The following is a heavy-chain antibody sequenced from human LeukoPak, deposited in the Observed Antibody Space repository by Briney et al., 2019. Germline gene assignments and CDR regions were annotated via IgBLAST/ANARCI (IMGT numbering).Heavy chain of an antibody. Sequence: GGSLRLSCAAPGFTFTSYSMNWVRQAPGKGLEWVSSISRSSRYIYYADSVKGRFTISRDNAKNSLYLQMNSLRAEDAAVYYCARDYYGDYYFDSWGQGTLVTVSS. V-gene: IGHV3-21*01. CDR2: ISRSSRYI. CDR3: ARDYYGDYYFDS. J-gene: IGHJ4*02. D-gene: IGHD4-17*01. CDR1: GFTFTSYS.